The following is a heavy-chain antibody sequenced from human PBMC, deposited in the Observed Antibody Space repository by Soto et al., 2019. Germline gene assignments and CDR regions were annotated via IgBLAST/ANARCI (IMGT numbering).Heavy chain of an antibody. CDR2: INAGNGNT. D-gene: IGHD3-3*01. J-gene: IGHJ6*03. CDR3: AREGSHHYDFWSGYQPNTYYYYYMDV. Sequence: GASVKVSCKASGYTFTSYAMHWVRQAPGQRLEWMGWINAGNGNTKYSQKFQGRVTITRDTSASTAYMELSSLRSEDTAVYYCAREGSHHYDFWSGYQPNTYYYYYMDVWGKGTTVTVSS. CDR1: GYTFTSYA. V-gene: IGHV1-3*01.